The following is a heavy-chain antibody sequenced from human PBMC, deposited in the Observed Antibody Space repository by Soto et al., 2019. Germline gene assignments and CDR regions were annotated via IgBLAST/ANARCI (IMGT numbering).Heavy chain of an antibody. CDR2: IDPSDSYT. Sequence: GESLKISCKGSGYSFTSYWISWVRQMPGKGLEWMGRIDPSDSYTNYSPSFQGHVTISADKSISTAYLQWSSLKASDTAMYYCARQGYSYAYARHYYYGMDVWGQGTTVTVSS. V-gene: IGHV5-10-1*01. D-gene: IGHD5-18*01. CDR1: GYSFTSYW. J-gene: IGHJ6*02. CDR3: ARQGYSYAYARHYYYGMDV.